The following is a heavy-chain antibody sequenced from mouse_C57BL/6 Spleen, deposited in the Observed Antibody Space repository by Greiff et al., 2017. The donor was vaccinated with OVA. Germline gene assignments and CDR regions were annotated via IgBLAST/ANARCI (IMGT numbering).Heavy chain of an antibody. CDR2: IYPRSGNT. V-gene: IGHV1-81*01. J-gene: IGHJ4*01. D-gene: IGHD2-2*01. Sequence: QVQLKQSGAELARPGASVKLSCKASGYTFTSYGISWVKQRTGQGLEWIGEIYPRSGNTYYNEKFKGKATLTADKSSSTAYMELRSLTSEDSAVYFGARGYYGYPYYAMDYWGQGTSVTVSS. CDR3: ARGYYGYPYYAMDY. CDR1: GYTFTSYG.